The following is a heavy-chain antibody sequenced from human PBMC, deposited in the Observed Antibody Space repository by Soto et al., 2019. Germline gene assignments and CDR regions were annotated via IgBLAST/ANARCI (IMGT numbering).Heavy chain of an antibody. V-gene: IGHV1-18*01. J-gene: IGHJ5*02. CDR1: GYTFTSYG. CDR2: ISAYNGNT. CDR3: ARPQYGSGSYWFDP. Sequence: ASVKVSCKASGYTFTSYGISWVRQAPGQGLEWMGWISAYNGNTNYAQKLQGRVTMTTDTSTSTAYMELRSLRSDDTDVYYCARPQYGSGSYWFDPWGQGTLVTVSS. D-gene: IGHD3-10*01.